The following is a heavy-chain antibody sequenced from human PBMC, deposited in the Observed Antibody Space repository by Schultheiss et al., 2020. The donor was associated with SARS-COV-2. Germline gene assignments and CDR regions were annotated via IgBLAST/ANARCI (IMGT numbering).Heavy chain of an antibody. Sequence: GGSLRLSCAASGFTFSSYWMHWVRQAPGKGLVWVSRINSDGSSTSYADSVKGRFTISRDNAKNTLYLQMNSLRAEDTAVYYCSKGGWFGDYYYYYYGMDVWGQGTTVTVSS. J-gene: IGHJ6*02. V-gene: IGHV3-74*01. D-gene: IGHD3-10*01. CDR2: INSDGSST. CDR3: SKGGWFGDYYYYYYGMDV. CDR1: GFTFSSYW.